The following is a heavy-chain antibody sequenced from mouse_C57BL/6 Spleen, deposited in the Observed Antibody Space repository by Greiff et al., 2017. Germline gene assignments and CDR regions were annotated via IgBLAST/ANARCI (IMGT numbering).Heavy chain of an antibody. Sequence: VQLQQPGAELVKPGASVKLSCKASGYTFTSYWMHWVKQRPGQGLEWIGMIHPNSGSTNYNEKFKSKATLTVDKSSSTAYMQLSSLTSEDSAVXYCARWYYGSSPFDYWGQGTTLTVSS. V-gene: IGHV1-64*01. J-gene: IGHJ2*01. CDR2: IHPNSGST. D-gene: IGHD1-1*01. CDR1: GYTFTSYW. CDR3: ARWYYGSSPFDY.